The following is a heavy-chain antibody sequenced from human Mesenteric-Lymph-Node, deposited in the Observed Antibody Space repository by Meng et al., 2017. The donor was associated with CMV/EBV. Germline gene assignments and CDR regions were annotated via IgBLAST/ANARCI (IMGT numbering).Heavy chain of an antibody. CDR3: ARGYSSSWYSTQKSGYFQH. D-gene: IGHD6-13*01. J-gene: IGHJ1*01. CDR2: INPNSGGT. CDR1: FTGYY. Sequence: FTGYYMHGVRQAPGQGLEWMGWINPNSGGTNYAQKFQGWVTMTRDTSISTAYMELSRLRSDDTAVYYCARGYSSSWYSTQKSGYFQHWGQGTLVTVSS. V-gene: IGHV1-2*04.